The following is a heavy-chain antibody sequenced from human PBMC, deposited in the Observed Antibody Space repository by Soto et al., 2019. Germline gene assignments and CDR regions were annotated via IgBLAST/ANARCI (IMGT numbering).Heavy chain of an antibody. J-gene: IGHJ5*02. Sequence: QVQLVQSGAEVNKPGASVKVSCKASGYTFTSHDINWMRQATGQGLEWMGWMNPNSGHTNYAQKFQGRVTMTRDTSISTAYMELTSLRSEDTAIYYCVSDMSTTWGQGTLVIVSS. V-gene: IGHV1-8*01. CDR2: MNPNSGHT. D-gene: IGHD2-2*01. CDR1: GYTFTSHD. CDR3: VSDMSTT.